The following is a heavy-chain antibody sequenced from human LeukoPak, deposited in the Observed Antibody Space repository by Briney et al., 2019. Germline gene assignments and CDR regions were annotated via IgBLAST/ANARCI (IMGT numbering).Heavy chain of an antibody. CDR2: IDPNGGTT. D-gene: IGHD1-26*01. J-gene: IGHJ4*02. Sequence: ASVKVSCTASGYTFSIYFIDWVRQAPGQGLEWVGTIDPNGGTTSFAQKFQGRVTLTRDMSTNTVSMEMRSLRSEDTAVYFCAREGATREYNGDSWRHFFDIWGQGTLVTVS. CDR3: AREGATREYNGDSWRHFFDI. CDR1: GYTFSIYF. V-gene: IGHV1-46*01.